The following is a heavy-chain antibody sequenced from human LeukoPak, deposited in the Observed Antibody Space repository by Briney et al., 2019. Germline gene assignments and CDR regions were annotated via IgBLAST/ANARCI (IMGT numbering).Heavy chain of an antibody. CDR2: INSDGGTT. D-gene: IGHD3-10*01. V-gene: IGHV3-74*01. Sequence: GGSLRLSCAASGFTFRSDWMHWVRQAPGKGLVWVSGINSDGGTTTYADSVKGRFTISRDNAKNTLYLQMNNLRAEDTAIYYCATDYYVSGSYYRLFYWGQGTLVTVSS. CDR3: ATDYYVSGSYYRLFY. CDR1: GFTFRSDW. J-gene: IGHJ4*02.